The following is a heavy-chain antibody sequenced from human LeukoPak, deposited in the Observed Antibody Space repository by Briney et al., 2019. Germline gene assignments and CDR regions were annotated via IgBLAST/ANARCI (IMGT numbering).Heavy chain of an antibody. CDR3: AKDLSDSSSWWRENSYYMDV. J-gene: IGHJ6*03. CDR2: ISGSGGST. Sequence: GGSLRLSCAAYGFTFSSYWMHWVRQAPGKGLEWVSAISGSGGSTYYADSVKGRFTISRDNSKNTLYLQMNSLRAEDTAVYYCAKDLSDSSSWWRENSYYMDVWGKGTTVTVSS. CDR1: GFTFSSYW. D-gene: IGHD6-13*01. V-gene: IGHV3-23*01.